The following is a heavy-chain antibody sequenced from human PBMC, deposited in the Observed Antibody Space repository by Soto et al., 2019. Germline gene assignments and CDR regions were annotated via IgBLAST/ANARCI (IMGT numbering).Heavy chain of an antibody. J-gene: IGHJ4*02. Sequence: QVQLVQSGAEVKKPGASVKVSCKASGYTFTSYAMHWVRQAPGHRLEWMGWINAGNGNTKYSQKFQGRVTITRDTSASTAYMELSSLRSEETAVYYCARVLEPHNVDTAMALDYWGQGTLVTVSS. CDR2: INAGNGNT. D-gene: IGHD5-18*01. CDR3: ARVLEPHNVDTAMALDY. V-gene: IGHV1-3*01. CDR1: GYTFTSYA.